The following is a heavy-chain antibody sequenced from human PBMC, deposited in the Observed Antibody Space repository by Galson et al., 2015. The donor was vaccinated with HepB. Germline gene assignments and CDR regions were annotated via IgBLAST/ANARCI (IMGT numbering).Heavy chain of an antibody. D-gene: IGHD2-21*01. CDR3: ARAAYCGGDCYLGAFDY. CDR2: INAGNGNT. CDR1: GYTFTSYA. J-gene: IGHJ4*02. V-gene: IGHV1-3*01. Sequence: SVKVSCKASGYTFTSYAMHWVRQAPGQRLEWMGWINAGNGNTKYSQKFQGRVTITRDTSASTAYMELSSLRSEDTAVYYCARAAYCGGDCYLGAFDYWGQGTLVTVSS.